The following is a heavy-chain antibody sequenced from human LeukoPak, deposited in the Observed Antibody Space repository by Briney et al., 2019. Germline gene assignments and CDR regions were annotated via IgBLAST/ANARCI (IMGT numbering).Heavy chain of an antibody. CDR3: AGDYYDSSGYYYRWFDP. D-gene: IGHD3-22*01. Sequence: SETLSLTCAVYGGSFSGYYWSWIRQPPGKGLEWIGEINHSGSTNYNPSLKSRVTISVDTSKNQFSLKLSSLTAADTAVYYCAGDYYDSSGYYYRWFDPWGQGTLVTVSS. J-gene: IGHJ5*02. CDR1: GGSFSGYY. CDR2: INHSGST. V-gene: IGHV4-34*01.